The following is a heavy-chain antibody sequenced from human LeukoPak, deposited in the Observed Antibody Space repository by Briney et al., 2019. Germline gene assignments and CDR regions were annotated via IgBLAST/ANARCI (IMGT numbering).Heavy chain of an antibody. CDR1: GGSISSSSYY. D-gene: IGHD3-10*01. J-gene: IGHJ6*02. V-gene: IGHV4-39*01. CDR2: IYYSGST. Sequence: PSETLSLTCTVSGGSISSSSYYWGWIRQPPGKVPEWIGSIYYSGSTYYNPSLKSRVTISVDTSKNQFSLKLSSVTAADTAVYYCARLGYCGSGSYYWDYYYYYGMDVWGQGTTVTVSS. CDR3: ARLGYCGSGSYYWDYYYYYGMDV.